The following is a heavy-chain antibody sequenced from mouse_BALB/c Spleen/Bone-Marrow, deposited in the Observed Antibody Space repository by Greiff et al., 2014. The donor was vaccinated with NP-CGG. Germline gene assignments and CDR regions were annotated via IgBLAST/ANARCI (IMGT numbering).Heavy chain of an antibody. Sequence: EVQLVESGPDLVKPSQSLSLTCTVTGYSITSGYSWHWIRQFPGNKLEWMGYIPSSGTTNYNPSLKSRSSITRDTSKNQFFLQLKSVTTEDTATYYCARRNGNYYFDYWGQGTTLTVSS. V-gene: IGHV3-1*02. J-gene: IGHJ2*01. CDR3: ARRNGNYYFDY. D-gene: IGHD2-1*01. CDR2: IPSSGTT. CDR1: GYSITSGYS.